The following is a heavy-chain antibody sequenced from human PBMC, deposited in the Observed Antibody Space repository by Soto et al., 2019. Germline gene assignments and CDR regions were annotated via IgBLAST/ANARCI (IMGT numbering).Heavy chain of an antibody. CDR2: ISSSSSYI. Sequence: EVQLVESGGGLVKPGGSLRLSCAASGFTFSSYSMNWVRQAPGKGLEWVSSISSSSSYIFYADSVKGRFTISRDNAKNSLYLQMNSLRAEDTAVYYCARPQYSGYDFDYCGHGTLVTVSS. CDR1: GFTFSSYS. D-gene: IGHD5-12*01. V-gene: IGHV3-21*01. CDR3: ARPQYSGYDFDY. J-gene: IGHJ4*01.